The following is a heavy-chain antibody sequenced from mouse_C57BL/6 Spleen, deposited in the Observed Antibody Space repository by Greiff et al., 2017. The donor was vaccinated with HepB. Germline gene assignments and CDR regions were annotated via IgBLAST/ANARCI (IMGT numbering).Heavy chain of an antibody. CDR3: ARTIYDGYYFDY. CDR2: ISSGSSTI. D-gene: IGHD2-3*01. V-gene: IGHV5-17*01. J-gene: IGHJ2*01. Sequence: DVQLVESGGGLVKPGGSLKLSCAASGFTFSDYGMHWVRQAPEKGLEWVAYISSGSSTIYYADTVKGRFTISRDNAKNTLFLQMTSLRSEDTAMYYCARTIYDGYYFDYWGRGTTLTVSS. CDR1: GFTFSDYG.